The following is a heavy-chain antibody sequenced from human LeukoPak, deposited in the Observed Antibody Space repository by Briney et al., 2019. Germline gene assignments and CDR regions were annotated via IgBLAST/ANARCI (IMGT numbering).Heavy chain of an antibody. Sequence: GGPLRLSCAPSGFTFSDYYMSWLRRAPGRGGEGVSYISSSSSYTNYADSVKGRFTISRESAKNSLYLQMNSLRAEDTAVYYCARGGTMVRGVITSFDYWGQGTLVTVSS. CDR1: GFTFSDYY. J-gene: IGHJ4*02. CDR2: ISSSSSYT. CDR3: ARGGTMVRGVITSFDY. D-gene: IGHD3-10*01. V-gene: IGHV3-11*06.